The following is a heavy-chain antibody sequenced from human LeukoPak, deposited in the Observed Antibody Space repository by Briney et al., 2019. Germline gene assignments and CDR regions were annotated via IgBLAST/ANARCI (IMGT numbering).Heavy chain of an antibody. V-gene: IGHV4-34*01. CDR1: GGSFSGYY. CDR2: INHSGST. J-gene: IGHJ4*02. D-gene: IGHD5-12*01. Sequence: PSETLSLTCAVYGGSFSGYYWSWIRQPPGKGLEWIGEINHSGSTNYNPSLKSRVTISVDTSKNQFSLKLSSVIAADTAVYYCALTGDIVATLDYWGQGTLVTVSS. CDR3: ALTGDIVATLDY.